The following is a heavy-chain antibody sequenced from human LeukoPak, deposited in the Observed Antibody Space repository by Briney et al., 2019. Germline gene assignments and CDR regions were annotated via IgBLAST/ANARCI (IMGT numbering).Heavy chain of an antibody. CDR1: GDSISSSVYY. V-gene: IGHV4-39*07. D-gene: IGHD1-20*01. CDR3: ARGRRNWNYYYYYMDV. Sequence: SETLSLTCTVSGDSISSSVYYWTWIRQTPGKELEWIGTMYYTGSTYYSPSLKSRVTISVDTSMNQFSLKLSSVTAADTAVYYCARGRRNWNYYYYYMDVWGKGTTVTVSS. CDR2: MYYTGST. J-gene: IGHJ6*03.